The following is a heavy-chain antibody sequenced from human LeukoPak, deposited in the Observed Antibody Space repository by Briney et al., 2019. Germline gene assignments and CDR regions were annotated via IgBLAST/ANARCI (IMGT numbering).Heavy chain of an antibody. CDR1: GFTVSSNY. CDR3: ARDSSMNY. J-gene: IGHJ4*02. V-gene: IGHV3-21*01. Sequence: PGGSLRLSCAASGFTVSSNYMSWVRQAPGKGLEWVSSISSSSSYIYYADSVKGRFTISRDNAKNSLYLQMNSLRAEDTAVYYCARDSSMNYWGQGTLVTVSS. CDR2: ISSSSSYI.